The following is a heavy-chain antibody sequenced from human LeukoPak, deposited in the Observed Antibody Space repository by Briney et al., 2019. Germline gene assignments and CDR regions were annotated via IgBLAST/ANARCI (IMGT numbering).Heavy chain of an antibody. V-gene: IGHV1-69*05. CDR1: GGTFSSYA. J-gene: IGHJ5*02. Sequence: SVKVSCKASGGTFSSYAISWVRQAPGQGLEWMGGTIPIFGTANYAQKFQGRVTLTTDTSTNTAYMELRSLGSDDTAVYYCARDPGSFLSSSGWLNWFDPWGQGTLVTVSS. D-gene: IGHD6-19*01. CDR3: ARDPGSFLSSSGWLNWFDP. CDR2: TIPIFGTA.